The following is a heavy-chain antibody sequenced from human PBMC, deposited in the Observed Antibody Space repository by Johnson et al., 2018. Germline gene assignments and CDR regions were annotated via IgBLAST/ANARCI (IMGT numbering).Heavy chain of an antibody. CDR1: GGSIDRYY. CDR3: ARSAVPGYYVYGLDV. Sequence: QVQLQESGPGLVKASETLSLTCSVSGGSIDRYYWNWIRQSPRRGLEWIGSVFHSGTTSFNPSLSGLFTMSVDTSKNEFSLKLTSVTVADTAIYYCARSAVPGYYVYGLDVWGQGTTVAVSS. CDR2: VFHSGTT. V-gene: IGHV4-59*01. D-gene: IGHD3-16*01. J-gene: IGHJ6*02.